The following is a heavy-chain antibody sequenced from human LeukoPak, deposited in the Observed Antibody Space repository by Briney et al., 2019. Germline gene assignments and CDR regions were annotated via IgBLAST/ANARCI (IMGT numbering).Heavy chain of an antibody. CDR1: GGSFSSYG. CDR3: ARDTTTSRDAFDI. J-gene: IGHJ3*02. V-gene: IGHV1-2*02. CDR2: INPNSGGT. D-gene: IGHD1-1*01. Sequence: ASVKVSCKASGGSFSSYGISWVRQAPGQGLEWMGWINPNSGGTNYAQKFQGRVTMTRDTSISTAYMELSRLRSDDTAVYYCARDTTTSRDAFDIWGQGTMVTVSS.